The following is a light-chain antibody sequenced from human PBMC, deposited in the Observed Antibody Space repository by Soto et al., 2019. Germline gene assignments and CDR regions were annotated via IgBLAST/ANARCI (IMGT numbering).Light chain of an antibody. J-gene: IGKJ2*01. CDR1: QSVSNKS. Sequence: EVVLTQSPGTLSLSPGERATLSCRASQSVSNKSLAWYQQKPGQAPRLLIFGSSDRATGIPDRFSGSGSGTDFTLTISRLEPEDCAVYYCQQYGSSPPYTLGQGTKLEIK. V-gene: IGKV3-20*01. CDR2: GSS. CDR3: QQYGSSPPYT.